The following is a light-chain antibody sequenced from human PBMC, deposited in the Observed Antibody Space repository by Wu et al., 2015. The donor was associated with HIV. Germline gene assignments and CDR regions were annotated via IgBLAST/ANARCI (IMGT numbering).Light chain of an antibody. Sequence: EIVLTQSPGTLSLSPGERATLSCRASQSVNSRYLGWYQQRPGQAPRLLIYGASSRATGIPDRFSGSGSGTDFTLTIARLEPEDFAVYYCQHYGSSPRTFGHGRRWNSN. V-gene: IGKV3-20*01. CDR3: QHYGSSPRT. CDR1: QSVNSRY. CDR2: GAS. J-gene: IGKJ1*01.